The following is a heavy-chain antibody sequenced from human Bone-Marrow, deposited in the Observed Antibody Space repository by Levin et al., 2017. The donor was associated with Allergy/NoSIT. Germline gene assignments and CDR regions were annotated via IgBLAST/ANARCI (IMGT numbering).Heavy chain of an antibody. V-gene: IGHV4-61*02. Sequence: SQTLSLTCTVSGGSISSGNYYWSWIRQPAGERLEWIGRIYTSGSTNSNPSLKSRVTISPATSKNQFSLTLTSVTAADTARYDCAGVGHVRESSGTSWYSFSYYYMDVWGKGTTVTVSS. D-gene: IGHD2-2*02. CDR3: AGVGHVRESSGTSWYSFSYYYMDV. CDR2: IYTSGST. CDR1: GGSISSGNYY. J-gene: IGHJ6*03.